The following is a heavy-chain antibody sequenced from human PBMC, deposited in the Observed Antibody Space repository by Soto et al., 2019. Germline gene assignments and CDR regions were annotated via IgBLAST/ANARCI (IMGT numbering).Heavy chain of an antibody. CDR3: ATIWFGELFQIDDAFDI. J-gene: IGHJ3*02. Sequence: QVQLVQSGAEVKKPGASVKVSCKASGYTFTSYAMHWVRQAPGQRLEWMGWINAGNGNTKYSQKFQGRVTITRDTSASTAYMELSSLRSEDTAVYYCATIWFGELFQIDDAFDIWGQGTMVTVSS. CDR1: GYTFTSYA. V-gene: IGHV1-3*01. CDR2: INAGNGNT. D-gene: IGHD3-10*01.